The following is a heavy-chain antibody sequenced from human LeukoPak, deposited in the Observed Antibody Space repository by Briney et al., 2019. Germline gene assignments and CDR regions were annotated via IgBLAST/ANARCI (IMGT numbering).Heavy chain of an antibody. D-gene: IGHD7-27*01. V-gene: IGHV3-30*02. CDR2: IRYDGGNK. CDR3: AKDEGYLGICDY. CDR1: GFTFSSYG. Sequence: GGSLRLSCAASGFTFSSYGMHWVRQAPAKGLEWVAFIRYDGGNKYYADSVKGRFTISRDNSKNTLYLQMNSLRAEDTAVYYCAKDEGYLGICDYWGQGTLVTVFS. J-gene: IGHJ4*02.